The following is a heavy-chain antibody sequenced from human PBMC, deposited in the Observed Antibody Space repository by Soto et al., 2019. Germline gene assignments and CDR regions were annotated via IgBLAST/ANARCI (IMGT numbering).Heavy chain of an antibody. D-gene: IGHD3-16*01. CDR1: GFTFRSYS. J-gene: IGHJ6*03. V-gene: IGHV3-48*01. CDR2: ISSGGDTK. Sequence: GGSLRLSCAVSGFTFRSYSMHWVRQSPGKGLEWISYISSGGDTKYYADSVTGRFTISRDNAKNSLFLQMSSLRAEDTAVYYCARGRAGGYYYYMDVWGKGTTVTVSS. CDR3: ARGRAGGYYYYMDV.